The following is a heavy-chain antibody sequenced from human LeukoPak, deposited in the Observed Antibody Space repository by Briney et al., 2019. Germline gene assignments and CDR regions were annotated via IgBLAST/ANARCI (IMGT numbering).Heavy chain of an antibody. CDR2: IRSKAYGGTT. CDR1: GFTFGDYA. D-gene: IGHD1-26*01. V-gene: IGHV3-49*04. Sequence: GRSLRLSCTASGFTFGDYAMSWVRQAPGKGLEWVGFIRSKAYGGTTEYAASVKGRFTISRDDSKSIAYLQVNSLKTEDTAVYYCTRDGVIVGATTYYWGQGTLVTVSS. CDR3: TRDGVIVGATTYY. J-gene: IGHJ4*02.